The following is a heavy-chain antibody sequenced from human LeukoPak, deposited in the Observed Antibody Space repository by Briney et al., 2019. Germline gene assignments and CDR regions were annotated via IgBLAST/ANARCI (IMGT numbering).Heavy chain of an antibody. V-gene: IGHV4-34*01. Sequence: SETLSLTCGVYGGSFSGYDWSWVRQPPGKGLEWIGEINDGGDTNYNPSLKSRVTISVDKSKNQFSLKLSSVTAADTAVYYCARGPYGTPDWFDPWGQGTLVTVSS. CDR3: ARGPYGTPDWFDP. CDR2: INDGGDT. D-gene: IGHD1-26*01. CDR1: GGSFSGYD. J-gene: IGHJ5*02.